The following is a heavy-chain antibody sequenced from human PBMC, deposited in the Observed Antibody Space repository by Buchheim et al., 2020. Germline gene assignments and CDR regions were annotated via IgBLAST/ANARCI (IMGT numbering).Heavy chain of an antibody. J-gene: IGHJ4*02. V-gene: IGHV4-59*01. CDR1: GSSIRSYY. CDR3: ARGVYDSESYYTTWYFDY. D-gene: IGHD3-10*01. Sequence: QVQLQESGPGLVKPSETLSLTCTVSGSSIRSYYWSWIRQPPGKGLEWIGYISYSGSTNYNPSPKSRVTIPMDSSRNLFSLKLSSVTAADTAVYYCARGVYDSESYYTTWYFDYWGQGTL. CDR2: ISYSGST.